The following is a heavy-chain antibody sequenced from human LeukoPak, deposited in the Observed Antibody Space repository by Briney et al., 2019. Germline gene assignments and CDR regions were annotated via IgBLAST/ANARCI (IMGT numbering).Heavy chain of an antibody. D-gene: IGHD3-3*01. Sequence: GPSLRLSCAASGLTFSSYAISWVRQAPGKGLEWGSAISGSGGSTYYADSVKGRFTISRDNSKNALYLQMNSLRAEDTAVYYCAKDTSYYDFWSGYSYYFDYWGQGTLVTVSS. V-gene: IGHV3-23*01. CDR1: GLTFSSYA. CDR2: ISGSGGST. J-gene: IGHJ4*02. CDR3: AKDTSYYDFWSGYSYYFDY.